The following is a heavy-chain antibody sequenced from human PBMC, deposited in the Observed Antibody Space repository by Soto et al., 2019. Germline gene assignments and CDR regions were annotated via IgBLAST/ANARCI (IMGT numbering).Heavy chain of an antibody. Sequence: QVQLVESGGGVVQPGRSLRLSCAASGFTFSSYAMHWVRQAPGKGLEWVAVISYDGSNKYYADSVKGRFTISRDNXXXXXXXXXXXXXXXXXXXXXXXXXXXXWYYDYWGQGTLXT. V-gene: IGHV3-30-3*01. CDR3: XXXXXXWYYDY. J-gene: IGHJ4*02. CDR1: GFTFSSYA. CDR2: ISYDGSNK.